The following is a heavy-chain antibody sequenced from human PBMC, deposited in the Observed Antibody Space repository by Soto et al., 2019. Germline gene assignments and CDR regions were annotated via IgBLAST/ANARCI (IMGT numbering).Heavy chain of an antibody. CDR3: AREANCSSTSCSNKKYYYYMDV. D-gene: IGHD2-2*01. CDR2: IGTAGDT. V-gene: IGHV3-13*01. J-gene: IGHJ6*03. CDR1: GFTFSSYD. Sequence: GGSLRLSCAASGFTFSSYDMHWVRQATGKGLKWVSAIGTAGDTYYPGSVKGRFTISRENAKNSLYLQMNSLRAGDTAVYYCAREANCSSTSCSNKKYYYYMDVWGKGTTVTVSS.